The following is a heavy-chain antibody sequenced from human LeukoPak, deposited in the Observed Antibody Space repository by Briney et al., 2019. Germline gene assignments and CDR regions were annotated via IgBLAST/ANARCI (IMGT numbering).Heavy chain of an antibody. Sequence: SETLSLTCTVSGGSISSSSYYWGWIRQPPGKGLEWIGSIYYSGSTYHNPSLKSRVTISVDTSKNQFSLKLNSVTAADTAVYYCARVRPPHSSYYYYMDVWGKGTTVTVSS. V-gene: IGHV4-39*07. D-gene: IGHD2-15*01. CDR1: GGSISSSSYY. CDR2: IYYSGST. CDR3: ARVRPPHSSYYYYMDV. J-gene: IGHJ6*03.